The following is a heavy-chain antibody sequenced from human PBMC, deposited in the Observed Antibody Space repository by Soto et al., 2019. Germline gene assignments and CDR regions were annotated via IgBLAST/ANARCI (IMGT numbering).Heavy chain of an antibody. Sequence: GGSLRLSCAASGFTFSSYGMHWARQAPGKGLEWVAVISFDGSNEKYTDSVKGRFTISKDNSRNTLYLQMNSLRTEDTAVYYCAKDGGRTGAAGHWGQGTLVTVSS. V-gene: IGHV3-30*18. CDR3: AKDGGRTGAAGH. D-gene: IGHD3-16*01. CDR1: GFTFSSYG. J-gene: IGHJ4*02. CDR2: ISFDGSNE.